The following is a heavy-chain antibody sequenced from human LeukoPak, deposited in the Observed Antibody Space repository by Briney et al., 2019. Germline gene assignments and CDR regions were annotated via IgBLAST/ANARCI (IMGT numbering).Heavy chain of an antibody. J-gene: IGHJ4*02. V-gene: IGHV3-21*05. CDR3: ARGGSSGWSQFDL. D-gene: IGHD6-19*01. CDR2: ISGSSKYT. Sequence: GGSLRLSCAASGFTFSSYTLNSVRQAPGEGLEWISYISGSSKYTNYADSVKGRFTISRDNAKNSLYLQMNSLRAEDTALYYCARGGSSGWSQFDLWGQGILVSVSS. CDR1: GFTFSSYT.